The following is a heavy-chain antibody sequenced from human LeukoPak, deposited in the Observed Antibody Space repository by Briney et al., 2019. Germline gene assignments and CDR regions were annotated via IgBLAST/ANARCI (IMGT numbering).Heavy chain of an antibody. CDR2: IYDDGST. Sequence: GGSLRLSCAASGLTVSSSYMSWVRQAPGKGLEWVSIIYDDGSTYYADSMKGRFTISRDNSKNTLYLQVNSLRAEDTAMYYCARNILFAFDIWGQGTMVTVSS. J-gene: IGHJ3*02. CDR1: GLTVSSSY. CDR3: ARNILFAFDI. V-gene: IGHV3-53*01.